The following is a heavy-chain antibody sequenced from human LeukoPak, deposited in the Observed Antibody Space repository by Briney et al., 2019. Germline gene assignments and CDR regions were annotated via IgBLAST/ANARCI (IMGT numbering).Heavy chain of an antibody. D-gene: IGHD4-17*01. Sequence: SETLSLTCTVSGGSISSGDYYWSWIRQPPGKGLEWIGYIYYSGSTYYNPSLKSQVTISVDTSNNQFSLKLSSVTAADTAVYYCAREALRPSRWFDPWGQGTLVTVSS. J-gene: IGHJ5*02. CDR2: IYYSGST. CDR3: AREALRPSRWFDP. CDR1: GGSISSGDYY. V-gene: IGHV4-30-4*01.